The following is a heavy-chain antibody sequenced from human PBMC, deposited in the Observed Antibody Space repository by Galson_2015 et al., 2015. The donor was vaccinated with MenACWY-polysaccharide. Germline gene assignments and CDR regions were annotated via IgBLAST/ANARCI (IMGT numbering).Heavy chain of an antibody. V-gene: IGHV1-69*04. J-gene: IGHJ4*02. CDR3: ARVDCDDGGRCYFAH. CDR2: LIPMLGKP. D-gene: IGHD2-15*01. Sequence: SVKVCGKAPGGTFDDHGFYWGRQGPGQGLEWMGRLIPMLGKPNYPQKIQGRITITEDHSTSTVDIEMSSLSSEDTAIYYCARVDCDDGGRCYFAHWGQGTLVTVSS. CDR1: GGTFDDHG.